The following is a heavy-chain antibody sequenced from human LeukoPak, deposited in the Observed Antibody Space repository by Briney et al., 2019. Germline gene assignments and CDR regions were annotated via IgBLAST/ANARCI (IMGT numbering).Heavy chain of an antibody. CDR3: AKSNGYGLIDI. J-gene: IGHJ4*02. CDR2: INHSGST. D-gene: IGHD3-22*01. Sequence: SETLSLTCAVSGGSLSGYYWTWIRQPPGKGLEWIGDINHSGSTNYNPSLKSRVTISVDTSKKQFFLKLSSVTAADTAVYYCAKSNGYGLIDIWGQGTLVTVSS. V-gene: IGHV4-34*10. CDR1: GGSLSGYY.